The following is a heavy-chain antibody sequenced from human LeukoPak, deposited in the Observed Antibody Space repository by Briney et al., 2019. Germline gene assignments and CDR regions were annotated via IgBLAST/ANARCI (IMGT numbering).Heavy chain of an antibody. V-gene: IGHV1-2*04. J-gene: IGHJ6*04. CDR2: INPNSGGT. CDR1: GYTFTGYY. Sequence: ASVKVSCKASGYTFTGYYMHWVRQAPGQGLEWMGWINPNSGGTNYAQKLQGWVTMTRDTSISTAYMELSRLRSGDTAVYYCARGALGYYYYYGMDVWGKGTTVTVSS. CDR3: ARGALGYYYYYGMDV.